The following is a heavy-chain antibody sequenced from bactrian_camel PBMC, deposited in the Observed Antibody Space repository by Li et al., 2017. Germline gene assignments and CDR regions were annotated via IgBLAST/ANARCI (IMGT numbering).Heavy chain of an antibody. D-gene: IGHD3*01. Sequence: VQLVESGGGLVQPGGSLTLSCAASGFSFLNSDMKWVRQAPGKGLEWVSAISSSGGSTFYADSLKGRFTISRDNAKNLVYLQVNSLKTEDMAMYFCVKERDDCSWCYGLADFGYWGQGTQVTVS. J-gene: IGHJ6*01. V-gene: IGHV3S40*01. CDR3: VKERDDCSWCYGLADFGY. CDR2: ISSSGGST. CDR1: GFSFLNSD.